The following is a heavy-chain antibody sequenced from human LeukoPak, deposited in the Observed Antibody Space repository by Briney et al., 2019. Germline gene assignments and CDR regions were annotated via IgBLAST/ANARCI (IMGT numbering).Heavy chain of an antibody. Sequence: SSYYWGWVHQPPGKGLEWVAVISYDGSNKYYADSVKGRFTISRDNSKNTLYLQMNSLRAEDTAVYYCARVYGRHLGVVVITSSFDYWGQGTLVTVSS. D-gene: IGHD3-22*01. J-gene: IGHJ4*02. CDR1: SSYY. CDR2: ISYDGSNK. CDR3: ARVYGRHLGVVVITSSFDY. V-gene: IGHV3-30*19.